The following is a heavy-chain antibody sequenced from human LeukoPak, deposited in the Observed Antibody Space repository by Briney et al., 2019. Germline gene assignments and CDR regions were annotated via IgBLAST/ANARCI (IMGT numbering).Heavy chain of an antibody. CDR1: GYTFTSYG. CDR2: ISAYNGNT. Sequence: GASVKVSCKASGYTFTSYGISWVRQAPGQGPEWMGWISAYNGNTNYAQKLQGRVTMTTDTSTSTAYMELRSLRSDDTAVYYCARHSFDWLLPNSYFDYWGQGTLVTVSS. D-gene: IGHD3-9*01. CDR3: ARHSFDWLLPNSYFDY. J-gene: IGHJ4*02. V-gene: IGHV1-18*04.